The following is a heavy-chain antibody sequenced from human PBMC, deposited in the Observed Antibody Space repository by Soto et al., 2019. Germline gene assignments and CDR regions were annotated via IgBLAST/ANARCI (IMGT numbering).Heavy chain of an antibody. CDR1: GGSIRSGGCY. CDR3: ARTQLSEDIVVVPAAQLRGWFDP. J-gene: IGHJ5*02. Sequence: PSETLSLTCTVSGGSIRSGGCYWSWIRQHPGKGLEWIGYIYYSGSTNYNPSLKSRVTISVDTSKNQFSLKLSSVTAADTAVYYCARTQLSEDIVVVPAAQLRGWFDPWGQGTLVTVSS. V-gene: IGHV4-31*03. D-gene: IGHD2-2*01. CDR2: IYYSGST.